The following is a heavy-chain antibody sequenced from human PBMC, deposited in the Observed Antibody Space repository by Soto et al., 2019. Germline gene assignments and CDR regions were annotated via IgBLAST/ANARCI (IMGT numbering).Heavy chain of an antibody. CDR2: IYYSGST. V-gene: IGHV4-59*01. CDR3: ARASPAAIMGFDFDI. D-gene: IGHD2-2*01. Sequence: PSETLSLTCTVSGGSISSYYWSWIRQPPWRGLEWIGYIYYSGSTNYNPSLKSRVTISVDTSKNQFSLKLSSVTAADTAVYYCARASPAAIMGFDFDIWGQGTMVTVSS. CDR1: GGSISSYY. J-gene: IGHJ3*02.